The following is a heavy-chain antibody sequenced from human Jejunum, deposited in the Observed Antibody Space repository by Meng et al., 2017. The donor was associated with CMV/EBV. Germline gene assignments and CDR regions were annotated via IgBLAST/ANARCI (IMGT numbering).Heavy chain of an antibody. Sequence: PGFPFNTYTMNWVRQAPGKGLAWVSSITSTGVFIYYADSLKGRFTNSRDNAENSLYLQMNSLRAEDTAVYYCAKQMPWNYYYGIDLWGQGTTVTV. CDR3: AKQMPWNYYYGIDL. CDR1: GFPFNTYT. J-gene: IGHJ6*02. CDR2: ITSTGVFI. D-gene: IGHD2-2*01. V-gene: IGHV3-21*01.